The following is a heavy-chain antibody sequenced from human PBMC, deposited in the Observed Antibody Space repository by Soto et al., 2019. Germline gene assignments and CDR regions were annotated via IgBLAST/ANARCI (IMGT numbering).Heavy chain of an antibody. Sequence: ASVKVSCKASGYTFTSYDISWVRQAPGQGLEWMGWISAYNGNTNYAQKLQGRVTMTTDTSTSTAYMELRSLRSDDTAVYYCAILSGNTYYDFWSGSNYYFDYWGQGTLVTVSS. D-gene: IGHD3-3*01. V-gene: IGHV1-18*01. CDR3: AILSGNTYYDFWSGSNYYFDY. CDR2: ISAYNGNT. J-gene: IGHJ4*02. CDR1: GYTFTSYD.